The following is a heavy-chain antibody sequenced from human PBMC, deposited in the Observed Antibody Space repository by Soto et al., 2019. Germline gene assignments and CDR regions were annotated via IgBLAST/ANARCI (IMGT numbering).Heavy chain of an antibody. Sequence: PVGSLRLSCAASGFTFSSYGMHWVRQAPGKGLEWVAVISYDGSNKYYADSVKGRFTISRDNSKNTLYLQMNSLRAEDTAVYYCAKSGSSGYLGYYYYGMDVWGQGTTVTVSS. CDR1: GFTFSSYG. CDR2: ISYDGSNK. CDR3: AKSGSSGYLGYYYYGMDV. D-gene: IGHD3-22*01. J-gene: IGHJ6*02. V-gene: IGHV3-30*18.